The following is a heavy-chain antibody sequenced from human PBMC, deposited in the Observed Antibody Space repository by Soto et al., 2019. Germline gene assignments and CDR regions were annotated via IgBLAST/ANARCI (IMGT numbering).Heavy chain of an antibody. CDR2: IDPSDSYT. Sequence: EASLNVSCKGSGYSFTSYWISWVRQMPGKGLEWMGRIDPSDSYTNYSPSFQGHVTISADKSIRTAYLQWSSLKASDTAMYYCARHGPNHYGDYSSYYHRYRMDVSGQGTTVLVSS. D-gene: IGHD4-17*01. V-gene: IGHV5-10-1*01. CDR3: ARHGPNHYGDYSSYYHRYRMDV. J-gene: IGHJ6*02. CDR1: GYSFTSYW.